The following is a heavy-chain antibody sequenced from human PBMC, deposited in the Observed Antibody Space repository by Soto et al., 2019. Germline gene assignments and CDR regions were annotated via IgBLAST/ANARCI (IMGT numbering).Heavy chain of an antibody. V-gene: IGHV1-58*01. J-gene: IGHJ6*02. Sequence: SVKVSCKTSGFTFSTSAVHWVRQARGHRLQWIGWIDVGSGNANYAQMLQERVTISRDMSTSTAYMELSSLRSEDTAVYYCASDHIAARYYYYYYGMDVWGQGTTVTVSS. D-gene: IGHD6-6*01. CDR2: IDVGSGNA. CDR3: ASDHIAARYYYYYYGMDV. CDR1: GFTFSTSA.